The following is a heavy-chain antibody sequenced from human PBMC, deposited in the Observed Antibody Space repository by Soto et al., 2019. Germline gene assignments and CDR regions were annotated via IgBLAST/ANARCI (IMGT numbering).Heavy chain of an antibody. D-gene: IGHD2-21*02. Sequence: QVQLVESGGGVVQPGRSLRLSCAASGFTFSSYAMHWVRQAPGKGLEWVAVISYDGSNKYYADSVKGRFTISRDNSKNPLYLQMNRLGAEETAVYYCARDAAYWGGDRYSDLGIDYWGQGTLVTVSS. J-gene: IGHJ4*02. CDR2: ISYDGSNK. CDR3: ARDAAYWGGDRYSDLGIDY. V-gene: IGHV3-30-3*01. CDR1: GFTFSSYA.